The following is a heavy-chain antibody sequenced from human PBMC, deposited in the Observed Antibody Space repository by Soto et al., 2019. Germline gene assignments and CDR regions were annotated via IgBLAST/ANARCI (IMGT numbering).Heavy chain of an antibody. CDR2: ISPYSVNT. CDR3: ARDVVVVARTPYYMDV. D-gene: IGHD2-15*01. V-gene: IGHV1-18*01. J-gene: IGHJ6*03. CDR1: GYTFSSFG. Sequence: QVQLVQSGAEVKKPGASVKVSCKASGYTFSSFGISWVRQAPGQGLEWMGWISPYSVNTHYAQKFQGRVIMTTNTSTSTAHMELRSLRPDDTAVYYWARDVVVVARTPYYMDVWGKVTSVTVSS.